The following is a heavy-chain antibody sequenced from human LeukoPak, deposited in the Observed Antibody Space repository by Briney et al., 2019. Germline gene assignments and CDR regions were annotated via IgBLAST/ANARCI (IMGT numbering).Heavy chain of an antibody. D-gene: IGHD2-2*01. Sequence: SETLSLTCAVSGGSFSSYYWSWIRQPPGKGLEWIGEINHSGNTNYNPSLKSRVTISVDSSKDQFSLKLSSVTAADTAVYYCARGPYASDAGYWGQGTLVTVSS. J-gene: IGHJ4*02. CDR2: INHSGNT. CDR3: ARGPYASDAGY. CDR1: GGSFSSYY. V-gene: IGHV4-34*01.